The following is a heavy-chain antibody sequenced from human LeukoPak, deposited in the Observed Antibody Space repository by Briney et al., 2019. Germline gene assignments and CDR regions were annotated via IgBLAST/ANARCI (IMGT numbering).Heavy chain of an antibody. Sequence: ASVKVSCKASGYTFTSYGISWVRQAPGQGLEWMGWISAYNGNTNYAQKLRGRVTMTTDTSASTAYMELRSLRSDDTAVYYCANQDWDIAAAGTSDYWGQGTLVTVSS. V-gene: IGHV1-18*01. J-gene: IGHJ4*02. CDR3: ANQDWDIAAAGTSDY. CDR2: ISAYNGNT. D-gene: IGHD6-13*01. CDR1: GYTFTSYG.